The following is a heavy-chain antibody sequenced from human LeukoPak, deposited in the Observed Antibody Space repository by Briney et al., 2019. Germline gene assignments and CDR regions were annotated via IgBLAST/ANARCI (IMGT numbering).Heavy chain of an antibody. CDR1: GYTFTSYY. CDR2: INPSGGST. CDR3: ARDNGDIVVDY. V-gene: IGHV1-46*01. J-gene: IGHJ4*02. Sequence: GASMKVSCKASGYTFTSYYMHWVRQAPGQGLEWMGIINPSGGSTSYAQKFQGRVTMTRDTSTSTVYMELSSLRSEDTAVYYCARDNGDIVVDYWGQGTLVTVSS. D-gene: IGHD2-21*01.